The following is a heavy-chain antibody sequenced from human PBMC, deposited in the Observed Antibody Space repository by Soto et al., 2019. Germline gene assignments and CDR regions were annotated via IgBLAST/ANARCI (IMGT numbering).Heavy chain of an antibody. Sequence: QITLKESGPTLVKPTQTLTLTCTFSGFSLSTSGVGVGWIRQPPGKALEWLALTYWDDDKRYSPSLKSTLTITKDTSKHQVVLTMTNMDPVDTATYYCAHRQRTGYCDYWGQGTLVTVSS. V-gene: IGHV2-5*02. CDR1: GFSLSTSGVG. CDR2: TYWDDDK. CDR3: AHRQRTGYCDY. J-gene: IGHJ4*02.